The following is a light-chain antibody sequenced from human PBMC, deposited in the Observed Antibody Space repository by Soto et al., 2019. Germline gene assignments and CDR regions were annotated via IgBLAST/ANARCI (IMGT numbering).Light chain of an antibody. CDR1: QTVSRN. Sequence: EVVMTQSPATLSVSPGERATLSCRASQTVSRNLAWYQQRPGQAPRLLIYDISNRATGAPARFSGSGSETDFTLTISRLEPEDFAVYYCQQYGSSPLISFGQGTRLEIK. V-gene: IGKV3-15*01. J-gene: IGKJ5*01. CDR2: DIS. CDR3: QQYGSSPLIS.